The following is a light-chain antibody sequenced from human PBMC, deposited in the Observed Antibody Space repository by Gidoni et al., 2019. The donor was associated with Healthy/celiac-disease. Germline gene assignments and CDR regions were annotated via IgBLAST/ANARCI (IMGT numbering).Light chain of an antibody. Sequence: DIQMTQSPSSLSASVGDSVTITCQASQDISNYLNWYQQKPGKAPKLLIYDASNLETGVPSRFSGSGSGTDFTFTISSLQPEDIATYYCQPYDNLPYTFGQGTKLEIK. CDR3: QPYDNLPYT. J-gene: IGKJ2*01. CDR2: DAS. CDR1: QDISNY. V-gene: IGKV1-33*01.